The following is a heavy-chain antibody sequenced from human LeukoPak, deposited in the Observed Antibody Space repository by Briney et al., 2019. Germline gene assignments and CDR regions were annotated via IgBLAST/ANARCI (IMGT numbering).Heavy chain of an antibody. D-gene: IGHD3-10*01. CDR3: ARDHHYGSGSYSPYFDY. CDR1: GGTFSSYA. Sequence: ASVKVSCTASGGTFSSYAISWVRQAPGQGLEWMGGIIPIFGTANYAQKFQGRVTITADESTSTAYMELSSLRSEDTAVYYCARDHHYGSGSYSPYFDYWGQGTLVTVSS. J-gene: IGHJ4*02. V-gene: IGHV1-69*13. CDR2: IIPIFGTA.